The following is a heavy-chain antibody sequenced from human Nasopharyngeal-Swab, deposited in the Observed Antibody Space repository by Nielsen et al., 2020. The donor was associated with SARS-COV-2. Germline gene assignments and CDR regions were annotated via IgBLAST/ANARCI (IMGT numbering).Heavy chain of an antibody. CDR1: GFTFSSYW. D-gene: IGHD6-13*01. V-gene: IGHV3-7*01. CDR2: IKQDGSEK. J-gene: IGHJ6*02. Sequence: GESLKISCAASGFTFSSYWMSWVRQAPGKGLEWVANIKQDGSEKYYVDSVKGRFTISRDNAKNSLYLQMNSLRAEDTAVYYCASSPAAAGTVYYYYGMDVWGQGTTVTVSS. CDR3: ASSPAAAGTVYYYYGMDV.